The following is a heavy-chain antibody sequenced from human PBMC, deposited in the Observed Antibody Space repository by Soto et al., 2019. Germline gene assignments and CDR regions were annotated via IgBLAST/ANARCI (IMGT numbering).Heavy chain of an antibody. V-gene: IGHV3-23*01. CDR3: VKDPISPPPTAPGPYGMDV. CDR2: ISGSAVST. J-gene: IGHJ6*02. CDR1: GFTFSSYA. D-gene: IGHD5-18*01. Sequence: PGGSFRRSCAASGFTFSSYAMSWVRQAPGKGLEWVSAISGSAVSTYYADSVKGRFTISRDNSKSTLYLQMNSLRADDTAVYYCVKDPISPPPTAPGPYGMDVRGQGTTVTVS.